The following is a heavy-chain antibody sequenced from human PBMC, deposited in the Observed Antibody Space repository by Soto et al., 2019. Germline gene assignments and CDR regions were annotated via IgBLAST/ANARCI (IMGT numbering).Heavy chain of an antibody. Sequence: GESLKISCKASGNRSSTFWIGWVRQMPGKGLEWMGLIYPGDSDTKYSPSFQGHITISAEKSTYTAYLEWRRLKASDTAMYFCASGRLGDPFDSWGQGTLVTVSS. CDR1: GNRSSTFW. V-gene: IGHV5-51*01. D-gene: IGHD3-16*01. CDR2: IYPGDSDT. CDR3: ASGRLGDPFDS. J-gene: IGHJ4*02.